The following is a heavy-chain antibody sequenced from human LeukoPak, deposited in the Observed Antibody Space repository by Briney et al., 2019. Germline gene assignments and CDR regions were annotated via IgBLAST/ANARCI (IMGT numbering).Heavy chain of an antibody. J-gene: IGHJ4*02. D-gene: IGHD2-2*01. Sequence: GGSLRLSCAASGFTFDDYGMSWVRQAPGKGLEWVSGINWNGGSTGYADSVKGRFTISRDNAKNSLYLQMNSLRAEDTALYHCAGAMNWGSTSLSFFDYWGQGTLVTVSS. CDR3: AGAMNWGSTSLSFFDY. CDR2: INWNGGST. V-gene: IGHV3-20*01. CDR1: GFTFDDYG.